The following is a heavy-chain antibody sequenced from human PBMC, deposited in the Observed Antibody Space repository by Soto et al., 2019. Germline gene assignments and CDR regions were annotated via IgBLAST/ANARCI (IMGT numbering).Heavy chain of an antibody. CDR2: ISGSGGST. V-gene: IGHV3-23*01. J-gene: IGHJ4*02. CDR3: AKGPIESAILIAAAGHDY. CDR1: GFTFSSYA. Sequence: ESGGGLVQPGGSLRLSCAASGFTFSSYAMSWVRQAPGKGLEWVSGISGSGGSTYYADSVKGRFTISRDNSKNTLYLQMNSLRAEDTAVYYCAKGPIESAILIAAAGHDYWGQGTLVTVSS. D-gene: IGHD6-13*01.